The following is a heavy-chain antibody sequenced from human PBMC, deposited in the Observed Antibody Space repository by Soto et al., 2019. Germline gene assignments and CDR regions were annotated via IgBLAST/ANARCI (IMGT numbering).Heavy chain of an antibody. Sequence: SETLSLTCTVSGGSISSGDYYWSWIRQPPGKGLEWIGYIYYSGSTYYNPSLKSRVTISVDTSKNQFSLNLRLVTAADTAVYYCARLRIATNNYKWFDPWGQGTLVTVSS. J-gene: IGHJ5*02. CDR3: ARLRIATNNYKWFDP. CDR2: IYYSGST. V-gene: IGHV4-30-4*01. CDR1: GGSISSGDYY. D-gene: IGHD2-21*01.